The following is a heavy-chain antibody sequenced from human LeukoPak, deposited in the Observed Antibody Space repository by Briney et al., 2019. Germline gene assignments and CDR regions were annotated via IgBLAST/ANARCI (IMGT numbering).Heavy chain of an antibody. D-gene: IGHD3-22*01. J-gene: IGHJ4*02. CDR2: VYYSGTT. Sequence: KPSETLSLTCTVSGGSISSYYWSWIRQPPGKGLEWIGYVYYSGTTNYNPSLESRVTISVDTSKNQFSLKLSSVTAADTAVYYCARGYYDTSAYSNPFDFWGQGTLVTVSS. V-gene: IGHV4-59*08. CDR3: ARGYYDTSAYSNPFDF. CDR1: GGSISSYY.